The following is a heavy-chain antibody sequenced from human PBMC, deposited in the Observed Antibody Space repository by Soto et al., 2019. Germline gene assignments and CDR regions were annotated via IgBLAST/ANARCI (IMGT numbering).Heavy chain of an antibody. CDR3: ARVSAAAGLDY. J-gene: IGHJ4*02. Sequence: GSLRLSCAASRFTFSSYSMSWVRQAPGKGLDWVSVVSSSGSGTGYADSVKGRFTISRDNSKNTLYLQMNSLRAEDTAVYFCARVSAAAGLDYWGLGTLVTVSS. D-gene: IGHD6-13*01. V-gene: IGHV3-23*01. CDR2: VSSSGSGT. CDR1: RFTFSSYS.